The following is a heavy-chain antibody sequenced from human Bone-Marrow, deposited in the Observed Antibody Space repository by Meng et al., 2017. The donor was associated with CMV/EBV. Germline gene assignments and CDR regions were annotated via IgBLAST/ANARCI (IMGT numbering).Heavy chain of an antibody. V-gene: IGHV3-11*04. CDR1: GFMFSDYY. CDR3: ARVGDRYYYYYGMDV. CDR2: ISNRGNTI. D-gene: IGHD3-16*01. J-gene: IGHJ6*02. Sequence: GGSLRLSCAASGFMFSDYYMSWIRQAPGKGLEWVSYISNRGNTIYYADSVKGRFTISRDNAKNSLYLQMNSLRAEDTAVYYCARVGDRYYYYYGMDVWGQGTTVTVSS.